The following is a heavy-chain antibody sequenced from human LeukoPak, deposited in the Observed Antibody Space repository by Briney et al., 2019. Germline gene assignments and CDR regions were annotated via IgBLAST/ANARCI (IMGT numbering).Heavy chain of an antibody. D-gene: IGHD3-10*01. CDR3: ARGRYYYGSGSYYNVDHDAFDI. CDR2: IIPIFGTA. Sequence: SVKVSCKASGGTFSSYAISWVRQAPGQGLEWMGGIIPIFGTANYAQKFQGRVTITTDESTSTAYMELSSLRSEDTAVYYCARGRYYYGSGSYYNVDHDAFDIWGQGTMATVSS. J-gene: IGHJ3*02. V-gene: IGHV1-69*05. CDR1: GGTFSSYA.